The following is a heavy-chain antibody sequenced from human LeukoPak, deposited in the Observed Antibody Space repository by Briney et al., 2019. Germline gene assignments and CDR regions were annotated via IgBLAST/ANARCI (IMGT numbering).Heavy chain of an antibody. Sequence: ASVKVSCKASGYTLTGYYMHWVRQAPGQGLEWMGWMNPNSGGTKYAQKFQGRVTMTRDTSISTAYMELSRLRSDDTAMYYCARDKLGLGELSLYDQWGQGTLLTAFS. V-gene: IGHV1-2*02. J-gene: IGHJ5*02. D-gene: IGHD3-16*02. CDR2: MNPNSGGT. CDR3: ARDKLGLGELSLYDQ. CDR1: GYTLTGYY.